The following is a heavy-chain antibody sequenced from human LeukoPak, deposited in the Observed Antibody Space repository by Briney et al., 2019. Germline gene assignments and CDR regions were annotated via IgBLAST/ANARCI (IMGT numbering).Heavy chain of an antibody. CDR2: VYYSGST. CDR3: ASNTGTVFDY. Sequence: SETLSLTCTVSGDFITAYYWSWLRQPPGKGLEWIGYVYYSGSTEYNPSLRSRVTISLEMSKHQFSLNLTSVTAADTAVYYCASNTGTVFDYWGQGALVTVSS. V-gene: IGHV4-59*01. J-gene: IGHJ4*02. CDR1: GDFITAYY. D-gene: IGHD7-27*01.